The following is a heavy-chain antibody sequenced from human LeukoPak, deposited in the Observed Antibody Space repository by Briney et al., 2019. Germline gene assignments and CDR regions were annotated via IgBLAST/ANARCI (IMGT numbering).Heavy chain of an antibody. CDR2: IIGSGSST. CDR3: AKQTTPYGDFDY. V-gene: IGHV3-23*01. J-gene: IGHJ4*02. D-gene: IGHD4-17*01. Sequence: ESLRLSWAVAGFTFSIYAMSWVRQPPGRGMEWVSCIIGSGSSTYCADSAKGRLATSRDTSKNTLYRQMNRLTAEDTGVAYCAKQTTPYGDFDYWGQGTLVTVSS. CDR1: GFTFSIYA.